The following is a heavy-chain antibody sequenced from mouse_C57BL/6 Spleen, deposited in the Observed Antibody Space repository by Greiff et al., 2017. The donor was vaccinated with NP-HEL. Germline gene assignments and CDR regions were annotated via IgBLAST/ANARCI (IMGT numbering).Heavy chain of an antibody. Sequence: EVMLVESGGGLVQPGGSLKLSCAASGFTFSDYYMYWVRQTPEKRLEWVAYISNGGGSTYYPDTVKGRFTISRDNAKNTLYLQMSRLKSEDTAMYYCARHYYYGSSHPFAYWGQGTLVTVSA. CDR1: GFTFSDYY. CDR3: ARHYYYGSSHPFAY. V-gene: IGHV5-12*01. D-gene: IGHD1-1*01. CDR2: ISNGGGST. J-gene: IGHJ3*01.